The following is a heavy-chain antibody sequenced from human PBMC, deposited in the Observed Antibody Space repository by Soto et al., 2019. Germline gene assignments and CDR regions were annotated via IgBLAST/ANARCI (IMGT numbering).Heavy chain of an antibody. V-gene: IGHV1-69*13. CDR3: ATRLPPPYSRSWFDY. J-gene: IGHJ4*02. CDR2: IIPIFGTA. Sequence: SVKVSCKASGGTFSSYAISWVLQAPGQGLEWMGGIIPIFGTANYAQKFQGRVTITADESTSTAYMELSSLRSEDTAVYYCATRLPPPYSRSWFDYSGQGTLVTVSS. CDR1: GGTFSSYA. D-gene: IGHD6-6*01.